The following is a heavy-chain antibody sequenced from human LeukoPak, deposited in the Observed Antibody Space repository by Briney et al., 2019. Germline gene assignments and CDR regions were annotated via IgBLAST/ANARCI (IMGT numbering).Heavy chain of an antibody. CDR3: ARDYYDSSGYAENWFDP. CDR2: ISTYNGNT. J-gene: IGHJ5*02. Sequence: ASVKVSCKASGYTFTSYGISWVRQAPGQGLEWMGWISTYNGNTNYAQKLQGRVTMTTDTSTSTAYMELRSLRSDDTAVYYCARDYYDSSGYAENWFDPWGQGTLVTVSS. CDR1: GYTFTSYG. V-gene: IGHV1-18*01. D-gene: IGHD3-22*01.